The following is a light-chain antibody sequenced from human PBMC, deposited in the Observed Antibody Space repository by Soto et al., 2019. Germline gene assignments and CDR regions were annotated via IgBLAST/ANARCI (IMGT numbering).Light chain of an antibody. CDR3: QQYGSSPLT. CDR1: QSISSSY. J-gene: IGKJ4*01. CDR2: GAS. Sequence: EIVLTQSPGTLSLSPGERATLSCRASQSISSSYLAWYQQKPGQAPRLLIYGASSRATGIPDRFSGSGSETDFTLTISRLESEDFALYHCQQYGSSPLTFGGGTKGEIK. V-gene: IGKV3-20*01.